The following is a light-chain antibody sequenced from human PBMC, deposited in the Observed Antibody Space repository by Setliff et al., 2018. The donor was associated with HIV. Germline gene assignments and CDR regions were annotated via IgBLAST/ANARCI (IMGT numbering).Light chain of an antibody. Sequence: QSALTQPASVSGSTGQAITISCTGTRSDVGGYNSVSWYQQLPGKAPKLIIYDVSKRPSGVSNRFSGSKSANTASLTISGLQAEDEADYYCSSYTSSSTYVFGTGTKVTVL. CDR2: DVS. V-gene: IGLV2-14*01. CDR3: SSYTSSSTYV. J-gene: IGLJ1*01. CDR1: RSDVGGYNS.